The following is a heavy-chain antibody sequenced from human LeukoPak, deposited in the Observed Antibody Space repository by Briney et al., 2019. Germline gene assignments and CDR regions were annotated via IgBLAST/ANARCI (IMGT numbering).Heavy chain of an antibody. CDR2: IIPIFGTA. CDR3: AREANKIDIVVVPARFFYYGMDV. CDR1: GGTFSNYG. J-gene: IGHJ6*02. V-gene: IGHV1-69*13. D-gene: IGHD2-2*01. Sequence: GASVKVSFKASGGTFSNYGISWVRQAPGQGLEWMGGIIPIFGTANYAQKFQGRVTITADESTSTAYMELSSLRSEDTAVYYCAREANKIDIVVVPARFFYYGMDVWGQGTTVTVSS.